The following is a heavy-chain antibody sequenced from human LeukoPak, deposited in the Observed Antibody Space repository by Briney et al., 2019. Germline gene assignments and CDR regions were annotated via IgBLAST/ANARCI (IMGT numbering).Heavy chain of an antibody. CDR3: ARVWQDYSGSDY. J-gene: IGHJ4*02. V-gene: IGHV4-39*07. CDR1: GGSISSSSYY. D-gene: IGHD5-12*01. CDR2: IYYSGST. Sequence: SETLSLTCTVSGGSISSSSYYWGWIRQPPGKGLEWIGSIYYSGSTYYNPSLKSRVTISVDTSKNQFSLSLTSVTAADTAVYYCARVWQDYSGSDYWGQGTLVTVSS.